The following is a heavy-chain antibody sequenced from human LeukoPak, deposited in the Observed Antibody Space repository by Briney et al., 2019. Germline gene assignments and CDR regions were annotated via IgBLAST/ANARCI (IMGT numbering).Heavy chain of an antibody. V-gene: IGHV3-23*01. CDR1: GFTFSSYS. Sequence: GGSLRLSCAASGFTFSSYSMNWVRQAPGKGLEWVSPISSSGGTTYYADSMKGRFTISRDNSRNTLYLQMNSLRAEDTAIYYCAKDLGGAMVVVVGGQGTLVTVSS. CDR3: AKDLGGAMVVVV. J-gene: IGHJ4*02. D-gene: IGHD3-22*01. CDR2: ISSSGGTT.